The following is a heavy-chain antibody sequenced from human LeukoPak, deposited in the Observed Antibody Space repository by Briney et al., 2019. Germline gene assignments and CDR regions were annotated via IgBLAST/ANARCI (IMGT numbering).Heavy chain of an antibody. CDR3: ARDHSSSCQLFDY. V-gene: IGHV1-18*01. CDR1: GYTFTNFG. J-gene: IGHJ4*02. CDR2: ISVCNGNT. Sequence: ASVKVSCKASGYTFTNFGISWVRQAPGQGLEWMGWISVCNGNTNFAQKLQGRVTMTTDTSTTTAYMELRNLRSDDTAVYYCARDHSSSCQLFDYWGQGTLVTVSS. D-gene: IGHD6-13*01.